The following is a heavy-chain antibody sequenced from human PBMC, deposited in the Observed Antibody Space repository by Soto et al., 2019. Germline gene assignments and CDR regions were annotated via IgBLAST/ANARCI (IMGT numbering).Heavy chain of an antibody. CDR3: ARDRILWYYGSGSDY. D-gene: IGHD3-10*01. J-gene: IGHJ4*02. Sequence: GGSLRLSCAASGFTFSSYWMSWVRQAPGKGLEWVANIKQDGSEKYYVDSVKGRFTISRDNAKNSLYLQMNSLRAEDTAVYYCARDRILWYYGSGSDYWGQGTLVTVSS. CDR2: IKQDGSEK. CDR1: GFTFSSYW. V-gene: IGHV3-7*01.